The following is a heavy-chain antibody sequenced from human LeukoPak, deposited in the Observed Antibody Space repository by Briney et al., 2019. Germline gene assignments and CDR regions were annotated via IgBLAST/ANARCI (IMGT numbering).Heavy chain of an antibody. V-gene: IGHV3-48*01. D-gene: IGHD5-24*01. Sequence: GGSLRLSCAASGFTFSSYNMNWVRQAPGKGLEWVSFITSSSSTKHHADSVKGRLTVSRDNDKNLLYLQMNSLRAEDTAVYYCARDLTDGWYYFEYWGQGTLVTVSS. CDR1: GFTFSSYN. J-gene: IGHJ4*02. CDR3: ARDLTDGWYYFEY. CDR2: ITSSSSTK.